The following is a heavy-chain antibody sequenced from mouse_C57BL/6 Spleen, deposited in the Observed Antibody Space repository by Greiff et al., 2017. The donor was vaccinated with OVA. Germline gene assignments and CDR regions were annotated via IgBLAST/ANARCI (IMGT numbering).Heavy chain of an antibody. CDR1: GYTFTNYW. J-gene: IGHJ4*01. CDR3: ARVVESAMDY. CDR2: IYPGGGYA. Sequence: VQLQESGADLVRPGNSVTMTCTASGYTFTNYWIGWAKQRPGHGLEWMGDIYPGGGYANYNEKFKGQGTLTADKSSSTAYMQFSSLTSEDAAIYYCARVVESAMDYWGQGTSVTVSS. V-gene: IGHV1-63*01. D-gene: IGHD1-1*02.